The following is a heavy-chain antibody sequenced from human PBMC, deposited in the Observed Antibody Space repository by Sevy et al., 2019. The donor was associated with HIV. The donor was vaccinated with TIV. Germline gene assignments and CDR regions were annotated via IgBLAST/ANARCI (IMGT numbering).Heavy chain of an antibody. CDR1: GFTFSSYW. D-gene: IGHD3-10*01. CDR2: IKQDGSEK. Sequence: GGSLRLSCAASGFTFSSYWMSWVRQAPGKGLEWVANIKQDGSEKYYVDSVKGRFTISRDNAKNSLYLQMKSLIAEDTAVYYCARDPHLNYYGSGSYYVYRRESGMDVWGQGTTVTVST. J-gene: IGHJ6*01. V-gene: IGHV3-7*03. CDR3: ARDPHLNYYGSGSYYVYRRESGMDV.